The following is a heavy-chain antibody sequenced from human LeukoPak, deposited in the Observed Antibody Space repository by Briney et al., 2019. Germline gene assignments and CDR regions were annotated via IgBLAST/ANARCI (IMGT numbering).Heavy chain of an antibody. CDR3: AKTYYYDSSGYYYFDY. V-gene: IGHV3-23*01. CDR2: ISGSGGST. D-gene: IGHD3-22*01. CDR1: GFTFSSYA. Sequence: GGSLRLSCAASGFTFSSYAMSWVRQAPGKGLEWVSAISGSGGSTYYADSVKGRFTISRDNSKNTLYLQMNSLRAEDTAVYYCAKTYYYDSSGYYYFDYWGQGTLVTVSS. J-gene: IGHJ4*02.